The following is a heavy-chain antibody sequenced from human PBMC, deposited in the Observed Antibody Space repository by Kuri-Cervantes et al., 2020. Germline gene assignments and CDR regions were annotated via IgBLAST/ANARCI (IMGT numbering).Heavy chain of an antibody. Sequence: GGSLRLSCAASGFYFSEYAMHWVRKAPGKGLEWVSGISWNSDSIGYADSVKGRFTISRDNSKNTLYLQMNSLRAEDTAVYYCARVTSTVTIPPSRYFDLWGRGTLATVSS. D-gene: IGHD4-17*01. V-gene: IGHV3-9*01. CDR3: ARVTSTVTIPPSRYFDL. J-gene: IGHJ2*01. CDR1: GFYFSEYA. CDR2: ISWNSDSI.